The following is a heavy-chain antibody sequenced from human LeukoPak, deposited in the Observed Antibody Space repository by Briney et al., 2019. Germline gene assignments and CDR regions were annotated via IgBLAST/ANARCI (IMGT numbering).Heavy chain of an antibody. CDR3: ARQSNWEYYFDY. Sequence: SETLSLTCTVSGGSISSYYWSWIRQPPGKGLEWIGYIYYSGSTNYNPSLKSRVTMSVDTSKNQFSLKLSSVTAADTAVYYCARQSNWEYYFDYWGQGTLVTVSS. J-gene: IGHJ4*02. V-gene: IGHV4-59*08. CDR1: GGSISSYY. D-gene: IGHD1-26*01. CDR2: IYYSGST.